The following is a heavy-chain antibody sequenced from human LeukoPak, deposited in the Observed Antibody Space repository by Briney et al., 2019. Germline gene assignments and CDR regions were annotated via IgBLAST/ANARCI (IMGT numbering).Heavy chain of an antibody. D-gene: IGHD3-22*01. CDR2: ISGSGGST. V-gene: IGHV3-23*01. Sequence: GGSLRLSCAASGFTFSSYGMSWVRQAPGKGLEWVSAISGSGGSTYYADSVKGRFTISRDNSKNTLYLQMNSLRAEDTAVYYCAKGNPSYYDSSGSRLFDYWGQGTLVTVSS. CDR3: AKGNPSYYDSSGSRLFDY. J-gene: IGHJ4*02. CDR1: GFTFSSYG.